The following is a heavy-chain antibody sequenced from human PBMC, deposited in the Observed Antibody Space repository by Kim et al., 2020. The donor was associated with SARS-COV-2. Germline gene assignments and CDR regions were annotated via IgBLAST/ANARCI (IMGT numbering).Heavy chain of an antibody. V-gene: IGHV3-74*01. CDR1: GFTFSSYW. Sequence: GGSLRLSCVASGFTFSSYWMHWVRQAPGKGLVWVSRVNSDGSSTSYADSVKGRFTISRDNARNTPYLQMNSPRAEDTAEYYCASLSTGYVWDKFDYWGQG. J-gene: IGHJ4*02. D-gene: IGHD3-16*01. CDR2: VNSDGSST. CDR3: ASLSTGYVWDKFDY.